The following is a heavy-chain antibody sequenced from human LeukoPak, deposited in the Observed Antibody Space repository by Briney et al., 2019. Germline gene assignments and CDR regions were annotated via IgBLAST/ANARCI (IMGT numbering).Heavy chain of an antibody. V-gene: IGHV1-2*02. D-gene: IGHD6-13*01. CDR1: GYTFTGYY. CDR2: INPNSGGT. J-gene: IGHJ5*02. Sequence: ASVKVSCKASGYTFTGYYLHWVRQAPGQGLQWMGWINPNSGGTNYAQKFQGRVTVTRDTSISTAYMELSRLTSDDTAVYYCARAPIAAANRFDPWGQGTLVTVSS. CDR3: ARAPIAAANRFDP.